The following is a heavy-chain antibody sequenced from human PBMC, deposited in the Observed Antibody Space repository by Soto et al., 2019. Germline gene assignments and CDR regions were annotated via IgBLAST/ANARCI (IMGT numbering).Heavy chain of an antibody. CDR1: GGSIYTYS. D-gene: IGHD1-26*01. V-gene: IGHV4-4*07. CDR2: IYSSGSA. CDR3: ATIVGANDY. J-gene: IGHJ4*02. Sequence: SETLSLTCTVSGGSIYTYSWTWIRQPAGKGLEWIGHIYSSGSANYNPSLKSRVSMSVDASKNQFSLKLNSVTAADTAVYYCATIVGANDYWGQGTLVTVSS.